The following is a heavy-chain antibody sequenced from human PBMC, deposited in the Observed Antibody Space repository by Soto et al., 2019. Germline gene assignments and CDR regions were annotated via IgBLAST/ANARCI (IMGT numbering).Heavy chain of an antibody. D-gene: IGHD3-16*01. CDR2: MNPGSGDT. V-gene: IGHV1-8*01. CDR3: ARMATFGSLNWFDP. CDR1: GYSLTNND. J-gene: IGHJ5*02. Sequence: ASVKVSCKASGYSLTNNDLRWVRQATGQGLEWMGWMNPGSGDTGYAQKFQGRVTMTRDISIATAYMELSSLRSDDTAIYYCARMATFGSLNWFDPWGQGTLVTVSS.